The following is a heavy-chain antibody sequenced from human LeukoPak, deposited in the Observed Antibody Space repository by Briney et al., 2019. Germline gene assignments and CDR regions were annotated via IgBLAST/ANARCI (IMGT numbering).Heavy chain of an antibody. CDR3: TRYSYNSGPNDY. CDR1: GGSINTPNYY. CDR2: IKQDGREK. V-gene: IGHV3-7*01. J-gene: IGHJ4*02. D-gene: IGHD3-10*01. Sequence: PSETLSLTCTVSGGSINTPNYYWGWIRQTPGKGLEWVANIKQDGREKYYVDSVKGRFTISRDNAKNSLYLQMNSLRAEDTAVYYCTRYSYNSGPNDYWGQGTLVTVSS.